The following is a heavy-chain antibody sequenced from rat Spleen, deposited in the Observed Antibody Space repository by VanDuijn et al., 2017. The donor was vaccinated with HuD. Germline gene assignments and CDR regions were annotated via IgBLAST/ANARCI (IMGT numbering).Heavy chain of an antibody. J-gene: IGHJ2*01. Sequence: QVQLKESGPVLVQASETLSLTYTVSGFSLTNYGVIWVRQSPGKGLEWMGIIWGDGNTDYNSALKSRLSINRDTSKSQVFLKMNSLQTDDTAIYYCARTVDYWGQGVMVTVSS. CDR3: ARTVDY. CDR2: IWGDGNT. D-gene: IGHD1-1*01. CDR1: GFSLTNYG. V-gene: IGHV2S75*01.